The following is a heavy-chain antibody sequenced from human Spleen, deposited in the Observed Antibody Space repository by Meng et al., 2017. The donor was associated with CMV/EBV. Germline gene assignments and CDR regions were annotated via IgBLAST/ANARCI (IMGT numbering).Heavy chain of an antibody. CDR2: ISYDGTNK. J-gene: IGHJ4*02. D-gene: IGHD1-26*01. CDR3: ARDSYSGMDY. CDR1: GFSFSSYA. V-gene: IGHV3-30-3*01. Sequence: GESLKISCAASGFSFSSYAMHWVRQAPGKGLEWVAVISYDGTNKYNADSVKGRFTISRDNAKNSLYLQMNSLRAEDTAVYYCARDSYSGMDYWGQGTLVTVSS.